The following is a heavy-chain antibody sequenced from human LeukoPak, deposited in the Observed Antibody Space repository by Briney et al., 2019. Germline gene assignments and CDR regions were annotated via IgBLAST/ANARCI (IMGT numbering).Heavy chain of an antibody. CDR3: AREILAPGKTHDY. CDR1: GFTFTNYG. Sequence: GGSLRLSCAAYGFTFTNYGMSWVRQAPGKGLEWVSLVSGSGGSTYHADSVKGRFTISRDNSKNTLYLQMNSLRAEDTAIYYCAREILAPGKTHDYWGQGTLVTVSS. J-gene: IGHJ4*02. CDR2: VSGSGGST. V-gene: IGHV3-23*01.